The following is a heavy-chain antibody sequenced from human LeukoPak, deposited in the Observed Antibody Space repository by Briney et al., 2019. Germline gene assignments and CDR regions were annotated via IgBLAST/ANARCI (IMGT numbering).Heavy chain of an antibody. J-gene: IGHJ6*03. CDR1: GGSFSGYY. V-gene: IGHV4-34*01. Sequence: SETLSLTCAVYGGSFSGYYWSSIRQPPGKGLEWIGEINHSGSTNYNPSLKSRVTISVDTSKNQFSLKLSSVTAADTAVYYCARGNIVVVVAASYYYYYMDVWGKGTTVTVSS. D-gene: IGHD2-15*01. CDR3: ARGNIVVVVAASYYYYYMDV. CDR2: INHSGST.